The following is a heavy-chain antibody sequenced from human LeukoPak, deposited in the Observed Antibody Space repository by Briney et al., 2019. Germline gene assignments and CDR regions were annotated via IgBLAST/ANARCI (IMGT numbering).Heavy chain of an antibody. D-gene: IGHD3-16*02. CDR2: ISNSSSYI. CDR3: ARDEDDYVWGSYRFDY. V-gene: IGHV3-21*01. J-gene: IGHJ4*02. Sequence: GGSLRLSCAASGFTFSSYSMNWVRQAPGKGLEWVSSISNSSSYIYYADLVKGRFTISRDNAKNSLYLQMNSLRGEDTAVYYCARDEDDYVWGSYRFDYWGQGTLVTVSS. CDR1: GFTFSSYS.